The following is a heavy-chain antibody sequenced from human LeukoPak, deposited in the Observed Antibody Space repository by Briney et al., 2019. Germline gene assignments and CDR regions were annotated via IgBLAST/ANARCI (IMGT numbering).Heavy chain of an antibody. J-gene: IGHJ6*03. Sequence: GGSLRLSCAASGFTFSNYGMSWVRQAPGKGLEWVSAISGSGGSTYYADSVKGRFTISRDNSKNTLYLQMNSLRAEDTAMYYCARGDSRLYYYYYMDVWGKGTTVTISS. CDR1: GFTFSNYG. D-gene: IGHD2/OR15-2a*01. V-gene: IGHV3-23*01. CDR2: ISGSGGST. CDR3: ARGDSRLYYYYYMDV.